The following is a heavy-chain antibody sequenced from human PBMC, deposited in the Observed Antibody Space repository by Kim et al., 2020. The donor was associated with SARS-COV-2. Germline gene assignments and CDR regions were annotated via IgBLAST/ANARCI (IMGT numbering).Heavy chain of an antibody. CDR1: GGTFTNYT. D-gene: IGHD2-21*01. J-gene: IGHJ6*02. CDR3: ATTLVAIDYYGMDV. V-gene: IGHV1-69*02. CDR2: IIPILALA. Sequence: SVKVSCKASGGTFTNYTITWVRQAPGQGLEWMGRIIPILALANYAQKFQGRLTITADKSTSTAYMDLSSLTSEDTAVYYCATTLVAIDYYGMDVWGQGTTVTVSS.